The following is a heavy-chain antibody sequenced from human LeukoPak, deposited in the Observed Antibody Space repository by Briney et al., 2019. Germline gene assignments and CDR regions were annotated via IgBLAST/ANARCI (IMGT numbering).Heavy chain of an antibody. V-gene: IGHV4-59*01. J-gene: IGHJ4*02. CDR1: GGSISSYY. CDR3: AVAVAGRGYFDY. Sequence: PSETLSLTRTVSGGSISSYYWSWIRQPPGKGLEWIGYIYYSGSTNYNPSLKSRVTISVDTSKNQFSLKLSSVTAADTAVYYCAVAVAGRGYFDYWGQGTLVTVSS. CDR2: IYYSGST. D-gene: IGHD6-19*01.